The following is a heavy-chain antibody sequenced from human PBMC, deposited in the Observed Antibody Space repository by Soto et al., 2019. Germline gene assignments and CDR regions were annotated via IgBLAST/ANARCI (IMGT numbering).Heavy chain of an antibody. J-gene: IGHJ4*02. D-gene: IGHD6-13*01. V-gene: IGHV3-53*01. Sequence: GGSLRLSCAASGFTVSSNYMSWVRQAPGKGLEWVSVIYSGGSTYYADSVKGRFTISRDNSKNTLYLQMNSLRAEDTAVYYCARARQQLVLDYWGQGTLVTVSS. CDR3: ARARQQLVLDY. CDR2: IYSGGST. CDR1: GFTVSSNY.